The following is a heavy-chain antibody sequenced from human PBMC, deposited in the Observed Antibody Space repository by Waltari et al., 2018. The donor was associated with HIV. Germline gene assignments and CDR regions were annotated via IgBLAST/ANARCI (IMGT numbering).Heavy chain of an antibody. J-gene: IGHJ2*01. CDR3: ARHALRVGAAYWNFDL. D-gene: IGHD1-26*01. CDR1: GGSVSSRSYF. CDR2: IYYTGRA. Sequence: QLQLQESGPGLVKPSETLSLTCTVSGGSVSSRSYFWGWIRQPPGKGLEWGGRIYYTGRADYSRSLKSRVTISVDTSKNQFSLKVTSVTAADTTVYYCARHALRVGAAYWNFDLWGRGTLVTVSS. V-gene: IGHV4-39*01.